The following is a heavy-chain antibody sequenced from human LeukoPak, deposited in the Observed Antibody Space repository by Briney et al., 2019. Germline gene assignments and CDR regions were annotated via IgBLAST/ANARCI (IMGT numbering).Heavy chain of an antibody. J-gene: IGHJ6*02. V-gene: IGHV4-59*01. CDR2: IYYSGST. CDR1: GGSIRSYY. CDR3: ARDLKGSTFYYGMDV. D-gene: IGHD2-2*01. Sequence: SETLSLTCTVSGGSIRSYYWSWIRQPPGKGLEWIGYIYYSGSTNYNPSLKSRVTISVDTSKNQFSLKLSSVTAADTAVYYCARDLKGSTFYYGMDVWGQGTTVTVSS.